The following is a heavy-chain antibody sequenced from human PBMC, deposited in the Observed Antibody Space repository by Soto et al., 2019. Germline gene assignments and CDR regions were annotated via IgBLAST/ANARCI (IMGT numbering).Heavy chain of an antibody. V-gene: IGHV3-23*01. D-gene: IGHD6-19*01. CDR2: ISGSGGST. CDR3: AKGYSSGWYFDY. CDR1: GFTFSSYA. Sequence: EVPLLESGGGLVQPGGSLRLSCAASGFTFSSYAMSWVRQAPGKGLEWVSAISGSGGSTYYADSVKGRFTISRDNSKHALDLQRNGLRAEDTDVYYFAKGYSSGWYFDYWGQGTLVTVSS. J-gene: IGHJ4*02.